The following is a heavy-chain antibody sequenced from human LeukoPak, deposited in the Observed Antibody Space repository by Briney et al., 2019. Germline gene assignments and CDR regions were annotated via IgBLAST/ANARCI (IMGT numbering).Heavy chain of an antibody. CDR2: IKLDGSEK. J-gene: IGHJ4*02. Sequence: GGSLRLSCVASGFTFGKYWMSWVRQAPEKGLEWVANIKLDGSEKNYVDSVKGRFTISRDNTKNSLYLQMNSLRAEDTAVFYCARDQYDTWSRRGNFDSWGQGTLVIVSS. D-gene: IGHD3/OR15-3a*01. V-gene: IGHV3-7*03. CDR1: GFTFGKYW. CDR3: ARDQYDTWSRRGNFDS.